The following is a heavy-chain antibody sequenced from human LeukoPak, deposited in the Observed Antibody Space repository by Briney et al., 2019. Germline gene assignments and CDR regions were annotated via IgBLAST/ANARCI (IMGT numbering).Heavy chain of an antibody. D-gene: IGHD6-6*01. CDR1: GGTFSSYA. Sequence: ASVKVSCKASGGTFSSYAISWVRQAPGQGLEWMGWINTNTGNPTYAQGFTGRFVFSLDTSVSTAYLQISSLKAEDTAVYYCASSSSRYYYYYMDVWGKGTTVTVSS. J-gene: IGHJ6*03. CDR2: INTNTGNP. CDR3: ASSSSRYYYYYMDV. V-gene: IGHV7-4-1*02.